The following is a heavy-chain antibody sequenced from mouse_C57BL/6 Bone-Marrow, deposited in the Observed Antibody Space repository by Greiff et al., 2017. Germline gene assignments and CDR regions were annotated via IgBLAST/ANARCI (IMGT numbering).Heavy chain of an antibody. CDR1: GYTFTSYW. Sequence: VQLQQSGTVLARPGASVKMSCKTSGYTFTSYWMHWVKQRPGQGLEWIGAIYPGNSDTSYNQKFKGKAKLTAVTSASTAYMELSSLTNEDSAVYYCTRGDYSGSSPFAYWGQGTLVTVSA. CDR3: TRGDYSGSSPFAY. CDR2: IYPGNSDT. D-gene: IGHD1-1*01. V-gene: IGHV1-5*01. J-gene: IGHJ3*01.